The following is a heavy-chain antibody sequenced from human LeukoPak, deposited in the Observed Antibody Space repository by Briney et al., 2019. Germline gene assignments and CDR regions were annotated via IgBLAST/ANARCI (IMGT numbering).Heavy chain of an antibody. CDR3: ARPPQAGYYWFFDL. CDR1: GFTFASYW. Sequence: PGGSLRLSCAASGFTFASYWMHWVRQVPGKGLLWVSRVNADESSTTYADSVKGRFTISRDNAKNTVYLQMNSLRAEDTAVYYCARPPQAGYYWFFDLWGRGTPVTVSS. D-gene: IGHD5-12*01. V-gene: IGHV3-74*01. CDR2: VNADESST. J-gene: IGHJ2*01.